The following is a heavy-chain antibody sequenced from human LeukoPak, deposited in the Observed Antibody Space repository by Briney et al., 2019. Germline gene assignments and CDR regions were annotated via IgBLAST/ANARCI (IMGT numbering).Heavy chain of an antibody. V-gene: IGHV4-31*11. CDR2: INHSGST. J-gene: IGHJ2*01. CDR1: GGSISSGGSD. Sequence: SQTLSLTCAVSGGSISSGGSDWGWIRQHPKRGLEWVGYINHSGSTYYNPSLGSRVTMSVDTSKNQFSLKLSSVTAADSAVYYCARAARQGFTMIVVPFFYFDLWGRGTLVTVSS. D-gene: IGHD3-22*01. CDR3: ARAARQGFTMIVVPFFYFDL.